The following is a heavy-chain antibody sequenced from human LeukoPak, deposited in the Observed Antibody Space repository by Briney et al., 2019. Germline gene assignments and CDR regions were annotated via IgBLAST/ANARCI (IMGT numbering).Heavy chain of an antibody. CDR1: GFTFSSYS. CDR3: ARDRGSGGPFDY. D-gene: IGHD3-10*01. Sequence: GGSLRLSCAASGFTFSSYSMNWVRQAPGKGLEWVSSISSSSSYIYYADSVKGRFTLSRDNAKNSLYLQMNSLRAEDTAVYYCARDRGSGGPFDYWGQGTLVTVSS. J-gene: IGHJ4*02. CDR2: ISSSSSYI. V-gene: IGHV3-21*01.